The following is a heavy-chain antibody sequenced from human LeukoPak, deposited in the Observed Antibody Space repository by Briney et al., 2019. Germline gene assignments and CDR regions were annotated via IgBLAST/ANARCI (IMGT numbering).Heavy chain of an antibody. D-gene: IGHD3-22*01. CDR1: GLLHSNYG. CDR3: ARRGVVIRVILVGFHKEAYYFDS. J-gene: IGHJ4*02. V-gene: IGHV3-23*01. CDR2: ISGRGGRT. Sequence: GGSLTLSCALSGLLHSNYGMSWVRHAPGRGREWVAGISGRGGRTLYADSVKGRFTISRDNPKNTFYLQMNSLRAEDTAVCFCARRGVVIRVILVGFHKEAYYFDSWGQGALVTVSS.